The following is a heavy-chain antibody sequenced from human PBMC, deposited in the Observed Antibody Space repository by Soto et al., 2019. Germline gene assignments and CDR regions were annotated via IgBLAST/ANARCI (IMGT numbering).Heavy chain of an antibody. V-gene: IGHV3-53*04. J-gene: IGHJ2*01. CDR2: IYSGGST. D-gene: IGHD4-17*01. CDR3: ARAYDYGDYVAAWYFDL. CDR1: GFTVSSNY. Sequence: EVQLVESGGGLVQPGGSLRLSCAASGFTVSSNYMSWVRQAPGKGLEWVSVIYSGGSTYYADSVKGRFTISRQNSKNTLYLQMNSLRAEDTDVYYCARAYDYGDYVAAWYFDLWGRGTLVTVSS.